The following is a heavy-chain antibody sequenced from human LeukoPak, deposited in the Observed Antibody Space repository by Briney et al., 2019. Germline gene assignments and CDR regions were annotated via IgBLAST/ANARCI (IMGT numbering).Heavy chain of an antibody. J-gene: IGHJ4*02. CDR3: ASHGSWYSPHFDY. CDR1: GFTFSSYG. Sequence: GRSLRLSCAASGFTFSSYGMHWVRQAPGKGLEWVAVISYDGSNKYYADSVKGRFTISRDNSKNTLYQQMNSLRAEETAVYYCASHGSWYSPHFDYWGQGTLVTVSS. D-gene: IGHD6-13*01. CDR2: ISYDGSNK. V-gene: IGHV3-30*03.